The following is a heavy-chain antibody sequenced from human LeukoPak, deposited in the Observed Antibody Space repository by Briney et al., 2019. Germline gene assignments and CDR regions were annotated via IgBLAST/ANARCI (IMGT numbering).Heavy chain of an antibody. CDR2: ISSNGGST. V-gene: IGHV3-64*04. D-gene: IGHD1-26*01. Sequence: PRGSLRLSCSASGFTFSSYAMHWVRQAPGKGLEYVSAISSNGGSTYYADSVKGRFTISRDNTKNTLYLQMNSLRADDTAVYYCARDVGFIVGATPGAFDIWGQGTMVTVSS. CDR3: ARDVGFIVGATPGAFDI. J-gene: IGHJ3*02. CDR1: GFTFSSYA.